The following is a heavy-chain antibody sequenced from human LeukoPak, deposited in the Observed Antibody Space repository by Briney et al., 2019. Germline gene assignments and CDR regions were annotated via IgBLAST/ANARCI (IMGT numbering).Heavy chain of an antibody. CDR3: ARRARSFFYGSGSYKSPLYYFDS. CDR1: GGSISTGGYY. D-gene: IGHD3-10*01. J-gene: IGHJ4*02. Sequence: SETLSLTCAVSGGSISTGGYYWNWIRQHPGKGLEWIGYIYYSGNTFYNPSLKRRVTISLDTSKNQFSLQLYSVTDADTALYYCARRARSFFYGSGSYKSPLYYFDSWGQGTLVTVSS. V-gene: IGHV4-31*11. CDR2: IYYSGNT.